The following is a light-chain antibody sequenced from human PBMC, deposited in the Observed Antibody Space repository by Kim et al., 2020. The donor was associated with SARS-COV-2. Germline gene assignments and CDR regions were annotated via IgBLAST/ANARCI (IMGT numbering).Light chain of an antibody. Sequence: GQSVTISCTGTSSDVGGYDDVSWYQQNPGKAPKLMIYDVSQRPSGVPDRCSGSKSGDTASLTVSQLQDENEADYYCSSYAGNNKLIFGGGTQLTVL. J-gene: IGLJ2*01. CDR3: SSYAGNNKLI. CDR2: DVS. V-gene: IGLV2-8*01. CDR1: SSDVGGYDD.